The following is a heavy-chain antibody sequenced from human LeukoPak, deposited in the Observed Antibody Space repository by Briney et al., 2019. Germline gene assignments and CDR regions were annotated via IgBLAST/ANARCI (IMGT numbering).Heavy chain of an antibody. CDR2: MNPNSGNT. CDR1: GYTFTSYD. V-gene: IGHV1-8*03. CDR3: ARESSGYCSSTSCYEFDYYYYMDV. D-gene: IGHD2-2*03. Sequence: ASVKVSCKASGYTFTSYDINWVRQATGQGLEWMGWMNPNSGNTGYAQKFQGRVTITTDESTSTAYMELSSLRSEDTAVYYCARESSGYCSSTSCYEFDYYYYMDVWGKGTTVTVSS. J-gene: IGHJ6*03.